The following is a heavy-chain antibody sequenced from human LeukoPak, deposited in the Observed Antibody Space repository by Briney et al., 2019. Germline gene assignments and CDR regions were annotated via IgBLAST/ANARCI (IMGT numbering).Heavy chain of an antibody. D-gene: IGHD5/OR15-5a*01. J-gene: IGHJ6*02. Sequence: PGGSLRLSCAASGFTFSSYWTSWVRQAPGKGLEWVANIKQDGSEKYYVDSVKGRFTISRDNAKNSLYLQMNSLRAEDTAVYYCARTPGVFPTYYYYGMDVCGQGTTVTVSS. CDR3: ARTPGVFPTYYYYGMDV. V-gene: IGHV3-7*03. CDR2: IKQDGSEK. CDR1: GFTFSSYW.